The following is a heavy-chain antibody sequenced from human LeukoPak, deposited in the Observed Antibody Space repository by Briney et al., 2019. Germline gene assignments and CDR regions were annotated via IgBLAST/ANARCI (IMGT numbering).Heavy chain of an antibody. CDR2: ITSEGSST. Sequence: GGSLRLSCAASGITVSSNKMNWVRQVPGKGLVWVSRITSEGSSTGYADSVKGRFTISRDNAKNTLYLQMNSLRAEDTAVYYCARGSSVVALDWGQGTLVTVSS. D-gene: IGHD2-15*01. V-gene: IGHV3-74*01. CDR3: ARGSSVVALD. CDR1: GITVSSNK. J-gene: IGHJ4*02.